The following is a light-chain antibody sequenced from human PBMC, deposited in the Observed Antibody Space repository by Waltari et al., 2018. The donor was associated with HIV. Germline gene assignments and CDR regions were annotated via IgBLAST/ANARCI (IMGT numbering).Light chain of an antibody. CDR2: GAS. V-gene: IGKV3-20*01. Sequence: DIVLTQSPGTLSWSPGERATLPCRASQRSRSSSLAWYQQEPGQAHRLLIYGASSRVTGIPDRFSGSGSGTDFTLTISRLEPEDFAVYYCQQYGSSPRTFGQGTRLEIK. CDR3: QQYGSSPRT. J-gene: IGKJ5*01. CDR1: QRSRSSS.